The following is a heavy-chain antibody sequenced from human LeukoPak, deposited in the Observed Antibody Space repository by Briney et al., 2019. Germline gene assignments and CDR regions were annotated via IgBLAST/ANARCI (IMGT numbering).Heavy chain of an antibody. CDR2: ISSSGSTI. D-gene: IGHD3-22*01. V-gene: IGHV3-48*03. Sequence: PGGSLRLSCAASGFTFSSYEMNWVRQAPGKGLEWVSYISSSGSTIYYADSVKGRFTISRDNAKNSLYLQMNSLRAEDTAVYYCAYPIGRGYHFDYWGQGTLVTVSS. J-gene: IGHJ4*02. CDR3: AYPIGRGYHFDY. CDR1: GFTFSSYE.